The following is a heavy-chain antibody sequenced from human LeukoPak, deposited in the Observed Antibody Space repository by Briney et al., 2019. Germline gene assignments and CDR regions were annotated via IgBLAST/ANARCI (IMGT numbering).Heavy chain of an antibody. D-gene: IGHD3-22*01. CDR3: ARSNYYDSRSWGFDI. Sequence: GGSLRLSCAASGFTFSSYAMHWVRQAPGKGLEWVTIISYDGTNKYYTDSVKGRFTISRDNSKNTLFLQMNSLRAEDTAVYYCARSNYYDSRSWGFDIWGQGTMVTVSS. J-gene: IGHJ3*02. CDR1: GFTFSSYA. V-gene: IGHV3-30*04. CDR2: ISYDGTNK.